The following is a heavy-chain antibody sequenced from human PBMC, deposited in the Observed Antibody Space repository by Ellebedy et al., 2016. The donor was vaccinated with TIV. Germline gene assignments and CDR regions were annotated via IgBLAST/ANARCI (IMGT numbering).Heavy chain of an antibody. D-gene: IGHD3-16*01. V-gene: IGHV1-18*01. Sequence: ASVKVSCXASGDTLTNYGISWVRQAPGQGLEWMGWISGYHGNTKYAQKFQGRVTMTTDTSTNTAYMELRSLRSDDTAMYYCARVRIMMSFAEPSTGAMDVWGQGTTVTVSS. CDR2: ISGYHGNT. J-gene: IGHJ6*02. CDR1: GDTLTNYG. CDR3: ARVRIMMSFAEPSTGAMDV.